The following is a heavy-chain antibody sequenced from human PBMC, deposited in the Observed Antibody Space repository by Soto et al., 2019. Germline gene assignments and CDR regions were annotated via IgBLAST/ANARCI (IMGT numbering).Heavy chain of an antibody. V-gene: IGHV3-30*18. CDR2: ILYDGSKQ. CDR3: AKDWDSSSWYREYFQH. Sequence: QVQLVESGGGEVQPGRSLRLSCAASGFTFSSYGMHWVRQAPGKGLEWVEVILYDGSKQYYADSVKGRFTISRDNSKNTLYLEMNTLRVEDTAMYYCAKDWDSSSWYREYFQHWGQGTQVTVSP. D-gene: IGHD6-13*01. CDR1: GFTFSSYG. J-gene: IGHJ1*01.